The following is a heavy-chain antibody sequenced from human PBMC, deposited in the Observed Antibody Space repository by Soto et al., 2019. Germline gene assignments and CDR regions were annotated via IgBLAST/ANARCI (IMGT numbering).Heavy chain of an antibody. CDR3: AGPLTGGDFDLDV. J-gene: IGHJ6*02. CDR2: ISAYNADT. D-gene: IGHD2-21*02. Sequence: QVPLVQSAGEVKKPGASVKVSCRALGYGTNSYSITWVRQAPGQGLEWIGWISAYNADTKVEQTVQGRVTMTIDTSTNIAYMDLRSLRSDDTAVYYCAGPLTGGDFDLDVWGQGTKVTVSS. CDR1: GYGTNSYS. V-gene: IGHV1-18*01.